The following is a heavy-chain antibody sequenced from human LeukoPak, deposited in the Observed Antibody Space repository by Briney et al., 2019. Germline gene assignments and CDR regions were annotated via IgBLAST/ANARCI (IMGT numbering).Heavy chain of an antibody. V-gene: IGHV1-46*01. D-gene: IGHD6-6*01. J-gene: IGHJ4*02. CDR3: AREGPYSDSSRSRFDY. CDR2: INPSGGST. Sequence: GASVKVSCKASGYTFTNYYIHWVRQAPGQGLEWTGKINPSGGSTSYAQKFQGRVTMTRDTSTSTVYMELSSLRSEDTAVYYCAREGPYSDSSRSRFDYWGQGTLVTVSS. CDR1: GYTFTNYY.